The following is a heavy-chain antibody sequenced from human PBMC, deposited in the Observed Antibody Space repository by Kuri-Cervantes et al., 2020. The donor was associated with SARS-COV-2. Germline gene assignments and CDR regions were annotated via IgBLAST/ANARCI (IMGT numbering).Heavy chain of an antibody. J-gene: IGHJ6*02. CDR2: IWNDGTNK. CDR3: ARDYPYCSSTSCFDYGMDV. D-gene: IGHD2-2*01. Sequence: GGSLRLSCAASGFTFSSYGMHWVRQAPGKGLEWVAVIWNDGTNKYYADSVKGRFTISRDNSKNTLYLQMNSLRDEDTAVYYCARDYPYCSSTSCFDYGMDVWGQGTTVTVSS. V-gene: IGHV3-33*01. CDR1: GFTFSSYG.